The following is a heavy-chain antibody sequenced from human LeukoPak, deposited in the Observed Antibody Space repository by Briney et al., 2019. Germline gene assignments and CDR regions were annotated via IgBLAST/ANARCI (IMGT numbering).Heavy chain of an antibody. CDR1: GFTFSSYW. Sequence: PGGSLRLSCAASGFTFSSYWMNWVRQAPGKGLEWVANIKQDGSEKDYVDSVKGRFTISRDNAKHSLYLQMNSLRAEDEAVYYCARVSSLAVAGFFDYWGQGILVTVSS. J-gene: IGHJ4*02. CDR2: IKQDGSEK. V-gene: IGHV3-7*01. CDR3: ARVSSLAVAGFFDY. D-gene: IGHD6-19*01.